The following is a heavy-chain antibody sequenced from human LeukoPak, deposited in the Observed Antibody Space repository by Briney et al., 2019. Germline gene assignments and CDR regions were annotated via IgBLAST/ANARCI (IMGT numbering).Heavy chain of an antibody. D-gene: IGHD1-26*01. Sequence: NPSETLSLTCTVSGGCIRSYYWNWIRQSAGKGLEWIGRIYTSGSTNYNPSLKSRVIVSVDTSKNQVSLKLSSVTAADTAVYYCARDRGIPPYNWFDPWGQGILVTVSS. CDR2: IYTSGST. V-gene: IGHV4-4*07. CDR3: ARDRGIPPYNWFDP. J-gene: IGHJ5*02. CDR1: GGCIRSYY.